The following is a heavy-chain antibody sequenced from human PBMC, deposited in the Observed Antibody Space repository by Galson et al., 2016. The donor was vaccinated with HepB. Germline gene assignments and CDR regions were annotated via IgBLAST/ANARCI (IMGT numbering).Heavy chain of an antibody. D-gene: IGHD2-8*01. Sequence: SLRLSCAASGFSFSSFALNWVRQAPGKGLEWVASISDRETGFGVFTADSVRGRLSSSRDNAQNTLFLQMNSLRIEDTAVYYCARGKREWGFDFWGQGPWSPSP. CDR1: GFSFSSFA. CDR3: ARGKREWGFDF. V-gene: IGHV3-21*01. CDR2: ISDRETGFGV. J-gene: IGHJ5*01.